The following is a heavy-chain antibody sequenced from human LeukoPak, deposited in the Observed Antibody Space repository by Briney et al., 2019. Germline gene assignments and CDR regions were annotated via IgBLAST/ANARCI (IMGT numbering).Heavy chain of an antibody. V-gene: IGHV3-23*01. CDR3: AKSGYSSGPTFS. CDR2: IRGSGVGT. D-gene: IGHD6-19*01. J-gene: IGHJ5*02. Sequence: TGGSLRLSRAASGVTFNSYAMSWVRQAPERGLEWVSAIRGSGVGTYYADSVKGRFTISRDNSKNTLYLQMNSLRAEDTAVYYCAKSGYSSGPTFSWGQGTLVTVSS. CDR1: GVTFNSYA.